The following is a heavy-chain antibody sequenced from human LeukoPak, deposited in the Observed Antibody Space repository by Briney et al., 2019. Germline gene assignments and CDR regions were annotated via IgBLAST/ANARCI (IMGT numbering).Heavy chain of an antibody. CDR1: GFIFNTFW. CDR3: ARDFPGIGRGTFDF. D-gene: IGHD3-10*01. V-gene: IGHV3-7*03. J-gene: IGHJ3*01. CDR2: INQDGRDM. Sequence: GGSLRLSCAASGFIFNTFWMNWVRLTPGKGLEWVAKINQDGRDMYYVDSVKGRFFVSRDNARNLVYLQMNSLRVDDTAVYYCARDFPGIGRGTFDFWGQGTIIIVSS.